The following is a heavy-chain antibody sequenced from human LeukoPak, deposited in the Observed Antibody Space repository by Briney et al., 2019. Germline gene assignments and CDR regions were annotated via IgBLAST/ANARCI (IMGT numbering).Heavy chain of an antibody. D-gene: IGHD6-13*01. V-gene: IGHV4-59*01. CDR3: ARDLKQQLVLGAFDI. CDR1: GGSISSYY. Sequence: SETLSVTCTVSGGSISSYYWSWIRQPPGKGLEWIGYFYYSGSTNYNPSLKSRVTISVDTSKNQFSLKLSSVTAADTAVYYCARDLKQQLVLGAFDIWGQGTMVTVSS. CDR2: FYYSGST. J-gene: IGHJ3*02.